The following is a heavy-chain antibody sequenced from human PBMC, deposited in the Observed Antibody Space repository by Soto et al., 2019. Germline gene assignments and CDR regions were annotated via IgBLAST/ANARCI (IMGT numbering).Heavy chain of an antibody. CDR2: IWYDGSNK. CDR1: GFTFSSYG. J-gene: IGHJ3*02. D-gene: IGHD2-21*02. V-gene: IGHV3-33*06. Sequence: PGGSLRLSCAASGFTFSSYGMHWVRQAPGKGLEWVAVIWYDGSNKYYADSVKGRFTISRDNSKNTLYLQMNSLRAEDTAVYYCAKPKSDSHDAFDIWGQGTMVTVSS. CDR3: AKPKSDSHDAFDI.